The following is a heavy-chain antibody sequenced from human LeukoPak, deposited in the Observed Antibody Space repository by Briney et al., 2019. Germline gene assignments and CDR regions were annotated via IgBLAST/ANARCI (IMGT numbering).Heavy chain of an antibody. Sequence: GASVKVSCKASGYTFTSYYMHWVRQAPGQGLEWMGWINPNSGGTNYAQKFQGRVTMTRDTSISTAYMELSRLRSDDTAVYYCARGRHSLYNWQTGYYYYMDVWGKGTTVTVSS. D-gene: IGHD1-20*01. CDR2: INPNSGGT. CDR1: GYTFTSYY. J-gene: IGHJ6*03. CDR3: ARGRHSLYNWQTGYYYYMDV. V-gene: IGHV1-2*02.